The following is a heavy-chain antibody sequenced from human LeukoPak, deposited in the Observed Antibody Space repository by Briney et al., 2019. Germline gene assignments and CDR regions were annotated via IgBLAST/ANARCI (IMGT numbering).Heavy chain of an antibody. CDR1: GFTFSNYG. Sequence: PGRSLRLSCAASGFTFSNYGMHWVRQAPGKGLEWVALLVYDGFYKYYADSVKGRFTISRDDSRNTLYLQLSSLRVEDTAVYYCARKFSSGGWLIDYWGQGTLVTVSS. D-gene: IGHD3-9*01. J-gene: IGHJ4*02. V-gene: IGHV3-30*03. CDR2: LVYDGFYK. CDR3: ARKFSSGGWLIDY.